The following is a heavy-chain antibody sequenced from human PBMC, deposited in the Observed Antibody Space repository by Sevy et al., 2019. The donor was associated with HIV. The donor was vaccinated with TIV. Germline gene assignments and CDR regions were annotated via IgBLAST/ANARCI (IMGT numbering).Heavy chain of an antibody. V-gene: IGHV4-34*01. CDR3: ARGQWEHLY. D-gene: IGHD1-26*01. CDR1: GGSFSGYY. Sequence: SETLSPTCAVYGGSFSGYYWSWIRQPPGKGLEWIGEIIHSGSTTYNPSLKSRVTISIDTSKNQFSLKLNSVTAADTAMYYCARGQWEHLYWGQGTLVTVSS. CDR2: IIHSGST. J-gene: IGHJ4*02.